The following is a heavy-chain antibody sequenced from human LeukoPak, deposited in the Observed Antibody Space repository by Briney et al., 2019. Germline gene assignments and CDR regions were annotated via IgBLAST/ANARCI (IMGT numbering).Heavy chain of an antibody. J-gene: IGHJ3*01. CDR3: TSGEYTQGSDV. CDR2: VDTSGST. V-gene: IGHV4-61*02. Sequence: PSETLSLTCTVSDGSISSAYRWTWIRQSAGKGLEWIGRVDTSGSTKYNPSLKSRVTISFDTSKDQFSLRLTSVTAADTAVYYRTSGEYTQGSDVWGQGTMVTVTS. CDR1: DGSISSAYR. D-gene: IGHD4-17*01.